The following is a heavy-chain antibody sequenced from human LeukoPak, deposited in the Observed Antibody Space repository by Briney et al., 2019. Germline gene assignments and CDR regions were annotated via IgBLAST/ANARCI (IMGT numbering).Heavy chain of an antibody. J-gene: IGHJ4*02. Sequence: GGSLRLSCAASGFTFSSYSMNWVRQAPGKGLEWVSSISSSSSYIYYADSVKGRFTISRDNAKNSLYLQMNGLRAEDTAVYYCAREKEEGFDYWGQGTLVTVSS. CDR1: GFTFSSYS. CDR3: AREKEEGFDY. V-gene: IGHV3-21*01. CDR2: ISSSSSYI.